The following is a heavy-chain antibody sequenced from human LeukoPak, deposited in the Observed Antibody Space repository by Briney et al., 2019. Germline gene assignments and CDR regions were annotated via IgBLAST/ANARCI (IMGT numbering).Heavy chain of an antibody. CDR1: GYDFSTYG. CDR2: IIPIFGTA. V-gene: IGHV1-69*13. Sequence: ASVKVSCRTSGYDFSTYGMNWVRQAPGQGLEWMGGIIPIFGTANYAQKFQGRVTITADESTSTAYMELSSLRSEDTAVYYCARDRPYMVRGAPGLVGFDPWGQGTLVTVSS. CDR3: ARDRPYMVRGAPGLVGFDP. D-gene: IGHD3-10*01. J-gene: IGHJ5*02.